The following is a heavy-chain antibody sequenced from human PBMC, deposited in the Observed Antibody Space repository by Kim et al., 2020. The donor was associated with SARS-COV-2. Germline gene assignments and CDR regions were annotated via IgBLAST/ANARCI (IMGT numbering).Heavy chain of an antibody. Sequence: SRVTISVDTSKNQFSLKLSSVTAADTAVYYCARHSVVVASKYSRSNWFDPWGQGTLVTVSS. J-gene: IGHJ5*02. D-gene: IGHD2-15*01. V-gene: IGHV4-39*01. CDR3: ARHSVVVASKYSRSNWFDP.